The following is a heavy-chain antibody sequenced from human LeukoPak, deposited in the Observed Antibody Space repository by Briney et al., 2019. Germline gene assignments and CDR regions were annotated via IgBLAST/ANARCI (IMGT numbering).Heavy chain of an antibody. V-gene: IGHV4-61*02. Sequence: PSETLSLTCTVSGGSISSSSYYWSWIRQPAGKGLEWIGRIYTSGSTNYNPSLKSRVTMSVDTSKNQFSLKLSSVTAADTAVYYCARDKSDYGDLFDYWGQGTLVTVSS. J-gene: IGHJ4*02. CDR2: IYTSGST. D-gene: IGHD4-17*01. CDR1: GGSISSSSYY. CDR3: ARDKSDYGDLFDY.